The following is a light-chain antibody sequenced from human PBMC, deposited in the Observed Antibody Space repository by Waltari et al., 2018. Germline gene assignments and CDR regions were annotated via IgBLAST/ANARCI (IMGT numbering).Light chain of an antibody. CDR1: SSNIATNP. Sequence: SLLTQPPSTSGTPGQRVTISCSGRSSNIATNPVNLYQQFPGTAPKPLIHTNNHRPSGVPDRFSGSKSGTSASLAISGLQLEDEADFYCASWDDSLKGWVFGGGTKVTVL. CDR2: TNN. V-gene: IGLV1-44*01. J-gene: IGLJ3*02. CDR3: ASWDDSLKGWV.